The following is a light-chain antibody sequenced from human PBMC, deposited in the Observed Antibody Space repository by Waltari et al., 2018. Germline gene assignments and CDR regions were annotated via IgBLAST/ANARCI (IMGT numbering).Light chain of an antibody. CDR3: NARDSSGNHLVV. Sequence: SSELTQDPAVSVALGQTVRITCQGDSLRRYSASWYQQKPGQGHVLESDGKQNRPSGIPDRFSGSSSGNTASLTITGAQAEDEADYYCNARDSSGNHLVVFGGGTKLTVL. J-gene: IGLJ2*01. CDR2: GKQ. V-gene: IGLV3-19*01. CDR1: SLRRYS.